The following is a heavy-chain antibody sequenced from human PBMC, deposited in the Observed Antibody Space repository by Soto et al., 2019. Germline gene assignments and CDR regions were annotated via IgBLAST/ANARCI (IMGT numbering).Heavy chain of an antibody. V-gene: IGHV4-59*08. CDR1: GDSISRYY. Sequence: SETLSLTCTLSGDSISRYYWNWIRQPPGKGLEWTGNLYYSGSTNYNPSLKSRVTISADTSRGQFSLRLNSVTAADTAVYYCARTVLGPDLLADSFVDYYYYMDVWGQGTTVTVSS. J-gene: IGHJ6*03. CDR2: LYYSGST. CDR3: ARTVLGPDLLADSFVDYYYYMDV. D-gene: IGHD3-9*01.